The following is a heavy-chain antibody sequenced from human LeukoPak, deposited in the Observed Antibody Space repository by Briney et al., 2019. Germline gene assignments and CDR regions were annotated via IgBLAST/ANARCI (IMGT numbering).Heavy chain of an antibody. D-gene: IGHD3-3*01. V-gene: IGHV4-34*01. Sequence: KPSETLSLTCAVYGGSFSGYYWSWIRQPPGKGLEWIGEINHSGSTNYNPSLKSRVTISVDTSKNQLSLKLSSVTAADTAVYYCARGFLEWLLSNDAFDIWGQGTMVTVSS. J-gene: IGHJ3*02. CDR1: GGSFSGYY. CDR2: INHSGST. CDR3: ARGFLEWLLSNDAFDI.